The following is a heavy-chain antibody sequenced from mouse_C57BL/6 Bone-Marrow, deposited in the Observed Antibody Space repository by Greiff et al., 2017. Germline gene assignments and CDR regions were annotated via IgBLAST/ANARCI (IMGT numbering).Heavy chain of an antibody. CDR2: IHPNSGST. Sequence: QVHVKQPGAELVKPGASVKLSCKASGYTFTSYWMHWVKQRPGQGLEWIGMIHPNSGSTNYNEKFKRKATLTVDKSSSTAYMQLSSLTSEDSAVYYCARGDYGSSPAWFAYWGQGTLVTVSA. D-gene: IGHD1-1*01. CDR3: ARGDYGSSPAWFAY. J-gene: IGHJ3*01. V-gene: IGHV1-64*01. CDR1: GYTFTSYW.